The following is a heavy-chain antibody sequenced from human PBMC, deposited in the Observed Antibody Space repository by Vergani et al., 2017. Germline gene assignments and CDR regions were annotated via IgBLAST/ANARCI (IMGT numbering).Heavy chain of an antibody. CDR2: ISWNSGAV. Sequence: EVQLLESGGGLVQPGGSLRLSCEASGITFWKFGMHWVRQGPGKGLEWVSGISWNSGAVDYADSVRGRFTISRENAKNSLFLEMNSLRFEDTAVYFCTKGSVYYHDSAGHGYDPYTGFDLWGQGTLVTVSS. D-gene: IGHD5-12*01. J-gene: IGHJ3*01. CDR1: GITFWKFG. CDR3: TKGSVYYHDSAGHGYDPYTGFDL. V-gene: IGHV3-9*01.